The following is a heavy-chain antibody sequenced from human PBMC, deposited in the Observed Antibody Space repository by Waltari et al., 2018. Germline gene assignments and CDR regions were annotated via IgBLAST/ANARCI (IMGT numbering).Heavy chain of an antibody. Sequence: QVQLVQSGAEVKKPGASVKVSCKVSGYTRTELSMHWVRQAPGKGLEWMGGLDPEDGETIYAQKCQGRVTMTEDASTDTAYMELSSLRSEDTAVYYCATAANDYGDYASNFDYWGQGTLVTVSS. V-gene: IGHV1-24*01. J-gene: IGHJ4*02. CDR3: ATAANDYGDYASNFDY. D-gene: IGHD4-17*01. CDR2: LDPEDGET. CDR1: GYTRTELS.